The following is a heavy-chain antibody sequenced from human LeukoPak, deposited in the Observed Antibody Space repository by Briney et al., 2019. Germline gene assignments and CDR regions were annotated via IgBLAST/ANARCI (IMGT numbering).Heavy chain of an antibody. CDR1: GYTFTDYY. D-gene: IGHD3-22*01. J-gene: IGHJ4*02. V-gene: IGHV1-2*02. Sequence: GASVKVSCKASGYTFTDYYMHWVRQAPGQGLEWMGWINPNSGVTNYAQKFQGRVTMTRDTSISTAYMELSRLRSDDTAVYYCARSLTGDSSNYWGQGTLVTVSS. CDR2: INPNSGVT. CDR3: ARSLTGDSSNY.